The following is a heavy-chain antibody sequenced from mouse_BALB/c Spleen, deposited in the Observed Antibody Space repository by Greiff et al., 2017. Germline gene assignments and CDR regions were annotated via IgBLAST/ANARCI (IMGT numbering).Heavy chain of an antibody. CDR2: ISTYYGDA. D-gene: IGHD1-1*01. CDR1: GYTFTDYA. CDR3: ARSRGTTHYYAMDY. V-gene: IGHV1S137*01. J-gene: IGHJ4*01. Sequence: VQRVESGAELVRPGVSVKISCKGSGYTFTDYAMHWVKQSHAKSLEWIGVISTYYGDASYNQKFKGKATMTVDKSSSTAYMELARLTSEDSAIYYCARSRGTTHYYAMDYWGQGTSVTVSS.